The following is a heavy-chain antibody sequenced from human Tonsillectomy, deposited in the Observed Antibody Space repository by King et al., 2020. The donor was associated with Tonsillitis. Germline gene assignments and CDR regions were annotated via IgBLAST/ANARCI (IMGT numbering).Heavy chain of an antibody. CDR2: FRSKANGGTT. CDR1: GFTLGGLV. V-gene: IGHV3-49*04. Sequence: QLVQSGGGLLQPGRSLGPSVKAPGFTLGGLVMNWVRQAPGRGRGGEVLFRSKANGGTTESAVSLKGRFTISRDDSKSIAYLQMNSRKTEDTAVYYCTRSVTDFWSGYYRFAYWGQGTLVTVSS. J-gene: IGHJ4*02. D-gene: IGHD3-3*01. CDR3: TRSVTDFWSGYYRFAY.